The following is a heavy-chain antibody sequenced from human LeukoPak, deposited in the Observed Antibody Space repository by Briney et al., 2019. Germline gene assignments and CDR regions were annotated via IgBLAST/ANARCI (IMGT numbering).Heavy chain of an antibody. CDR3: ARAMRIAAASNYYYGMDV. J-gene: IGHJ6*02. CDR2: ISAYNGNT. Sequence: ASVKVSCKASGYTFTSYGVSWVRQAPGQGLEWMGWISAYNGNTNYAQKLQGRVTMTTDTSTSTAYMELRSLRSDDTAVYCCARAMRIAAASNYYYGMDVWGQGTRSPSP. D-gene: IGHD6-13*01. V-gene: IGHV1-18*01. CDR1: GYTFTSYG.